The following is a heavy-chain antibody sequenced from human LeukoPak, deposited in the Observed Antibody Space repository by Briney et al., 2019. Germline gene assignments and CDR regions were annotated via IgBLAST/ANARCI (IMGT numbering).Heavy chain of an antibody. V-gene: IGHV4-59*01. Sequence: SETLSLTCTVSGGPISSYYWSWIRQPPGKGLEWIGYIYYSGSTNYNPSLKSRVTISVDTSKNQFSLKLSSVTAADTAVYYCARGGGYSYGYNYWGQGTLVTVSS. D-gene: IGHD5-18*01. CDR1: GGPISSYY. CDR2: IYYSGST. CDR3: ARGGGYSYGYNY. J-gene: IGHJ4*02.